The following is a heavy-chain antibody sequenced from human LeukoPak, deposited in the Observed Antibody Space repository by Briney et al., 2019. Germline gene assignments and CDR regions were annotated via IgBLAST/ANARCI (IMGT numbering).Heavy chain of an antibody. J-gene: IGHJ4*02. D-gene: IGHD6-13*01. V-gene: IGHV1-18*04. CDR1: GYTFTSYG. CDR2: ISAYNGNT. CDR3: ARDSSASSSWHVFDY. Sequence: AASVKVSCKASGYTFTSYGISWVRQAPGQGLEWMGWISAYNGNTNYAQKLQGRVTMTTDTSTSTAYMELRSLRSDDTAVYYCARDSSASSSWHVFDYWGQGTLVTVSS.